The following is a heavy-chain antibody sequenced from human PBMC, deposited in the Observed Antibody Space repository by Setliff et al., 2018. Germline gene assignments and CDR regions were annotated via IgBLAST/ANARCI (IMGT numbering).Heavy chain of an antibody. CDR1: GGTFSSYA. V-gene: IGHV1-69*06. J-gene: IGHJ6*03. CDR3: ARGRHPPWSGYPYYYMDV. Sequence: SVKVSCKTSGGTFSSYAISWVRQAPGQGLEWMGRIIPIFGTANYAQKFQGRVTITADKSTSTAYMELSSLRSEDTAVYYCARGRHPPWSGYPYYYMDVWGKGTTVTVAS. D-gene: IGHD3-3*01. CDR2: IIPIFGTA.